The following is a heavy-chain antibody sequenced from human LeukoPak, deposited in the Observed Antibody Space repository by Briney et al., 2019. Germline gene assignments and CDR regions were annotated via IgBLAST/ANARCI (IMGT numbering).Heavy chain of an antibody. J-gene: IGHJ5*02. CDR1: GGSISSYY. Sequence: SETLSLTCTVSGGSISSYYWSWIRQPPGKGLEWIGYIYYSGSTNYNPPLKSRVTISVDTSKNQFSLKLSSVTAADTAVYYCASSPGIQLWLPVWFDPWGQGTLVTVSS. CDR3: ASSPGIQLWLPVWFDP. D-gene: IGHD5-18*01. V-gene: IGHV4-59*01. CDR2: IYYSGST.